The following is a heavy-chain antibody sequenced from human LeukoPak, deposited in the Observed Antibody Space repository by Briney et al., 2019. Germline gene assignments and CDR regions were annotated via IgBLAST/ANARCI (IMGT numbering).Heavy chain of an antibody. Sequence: GGSLRLSCAASGFTFSSAWMSWVRQAPGKGLEWVGRIYSKKAGGTTDYAAPVKGRFTISRDDSKNMAYLQLNGLKTEDTAVYYCTTDPRHWGQGTLVTVSS. CDR3: TTDPRH. V-gene: IGHV3-15*01. CDR1: GFTFSSAW. CDR2: IYSKKAGGTT. J-gene: IGHJ4*02.